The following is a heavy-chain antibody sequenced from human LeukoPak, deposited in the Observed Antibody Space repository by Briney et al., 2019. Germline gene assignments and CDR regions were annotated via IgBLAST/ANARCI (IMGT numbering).Heavy chain of an antibody. J-gene: IGHJ4*02. CDR2: ISGYNGNT. CDR1: GYTFTSYV. Sequence: GASVNVSCKASGYTFTSYVISWVRQAPGQGLEWMGWISGYNGNTNYAQKLQGRVTMTTDTSTSTAYMELRSLRSDDTAVYYCARARHSGYDWGYWGQGTLVTVSS. V-gene: IGHV1-18*01. CDR3: ARARHSGYDWGY. D-gene: IGHD5-12*01.